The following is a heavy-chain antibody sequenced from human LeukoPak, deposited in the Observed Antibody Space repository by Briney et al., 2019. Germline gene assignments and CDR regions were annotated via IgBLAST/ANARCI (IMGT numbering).Heavy chain of an antibody. CDR3: AKDDIGYCSSTSCPQGFDP. V-gene: IGHV3-30*02. J-gene: IGHJ5*02. CDR1: GFTFSSYG. Sequence: PGGSLRLSCAASGFTFSSYGMHWVRQAPGKGLEWVAFIRYDGSNKYYADSVKGRFTISRDNSKNTLYLQMNSLRAEDTAVYYCAKDDIGYCSSTSCPQGFDPWGQGTLVTVSS. D-gene: IGHD2-2*01. CDR2: IRYDGSNK.